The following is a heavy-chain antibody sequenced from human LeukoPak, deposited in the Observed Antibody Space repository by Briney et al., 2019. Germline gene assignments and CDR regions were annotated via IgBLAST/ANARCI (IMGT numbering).Heavy chain of an antibody. CDR1: GFTFRTYA. CDR2: ISDDGSNK. J-gene: IGHJ4*02. D-gene: IGHD5-12*01. Sequence: GGSLRLSCAASGFTFRTYAMNWVRQAPGKGLEWVAVISDDGSNKYYAESVKGQFTISRDNSKNTLYLQMNSLRAEDTAVYYCARAFSATAFDYWGQGTLVTVSS. V-gene: IGHV3-30*04. CDR3: ARAFSATAFDY.